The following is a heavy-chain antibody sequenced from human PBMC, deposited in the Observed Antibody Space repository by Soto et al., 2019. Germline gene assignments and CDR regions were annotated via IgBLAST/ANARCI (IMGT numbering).Heavy chain of an antibody. CDR1: GYTFTGYY. D-gene: IGHD3-3*01. Sequence: QVQLVQSGAEVKKPGASVKVSCKASGYTFTGYYMHWVRQAPGQGLEWMGWINPNSGGTNYAQKFQGRVTMTRDTSISTAYMELSRLRSDDTAVYYCARATNYDFWSGYQATYGMDVWGQGITVTVSS. CDR2: INPNSGGT. CDR3: ARATNYDFWSGYQATYGMDV. J-gene: IGHJ6*02. V-gene: IGHV1-2*02.